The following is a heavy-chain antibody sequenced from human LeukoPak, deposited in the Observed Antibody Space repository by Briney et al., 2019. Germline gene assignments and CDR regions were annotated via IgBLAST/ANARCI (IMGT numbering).Heavy chain of an antibody. V-gene: IGHV3-23*01. D-gene: IGHD2-2*01. CDR3: AKDDSYVVVPAVEDY. J-gene: IGHJ4*02. Sequence: GGSLRLSSAASGFTFSSYAMSWVRQAPGKGLGWVSAISGSGGSTYYADSVKGRFTISTDNSKNTLYLQMNSLRAEDTAVYYCAKDDSYVVVPAVEDYWGQGTLVTVSS. CDR1: GFTFSSYA. CDR2: ISGSGGST.